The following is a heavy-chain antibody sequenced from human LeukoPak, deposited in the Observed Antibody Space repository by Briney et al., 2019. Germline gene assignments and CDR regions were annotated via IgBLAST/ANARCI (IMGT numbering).Heavy chain of an antibody. CDR3: SRGLGFDP. J-gene: IGHJ5*02. Sequence: GGSLRLSCAASGFTFSSYEMNWVRQAPGKGLEWVSYISSSSSTIYYADSVKGRFTISRDNAKNSLYLQMNSLRAEDTAVYYCSRGLGFDPWGQGTLVTVSS. CDR2: ISSSSSTI. CDR1: GFTFSSYE. V-gene: IGHV3-48*03.